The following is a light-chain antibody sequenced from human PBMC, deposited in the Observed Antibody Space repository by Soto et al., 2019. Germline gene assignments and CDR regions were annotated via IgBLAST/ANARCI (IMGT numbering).Light chain of an antibody. Sequence: IVLTQSPGTLSLSPGERATLSCRASQTGNNNYLAWYQHKSGQAPRLLIYGVYTRARGIPDRFSGGWSGTEFTLSITSLEPEGSAVYCCQHYGYSQWMFGQGTNVGIK. CDR2: GVY. CDR1: QTGNNNY. V-gene: IGKV3-20*01. CDR3: QHYGYSQWM. J-gene: IGKJ1*01.